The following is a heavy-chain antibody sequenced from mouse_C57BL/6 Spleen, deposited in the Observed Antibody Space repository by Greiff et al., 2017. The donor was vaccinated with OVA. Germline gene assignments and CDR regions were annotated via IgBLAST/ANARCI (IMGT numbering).Heavy chain of an antibody. Sequence: EVQLQQSGPELVKPGASVKISCKASGYTFTDYYMNWVKQSHGKSLEWIGDINPNNGGTSYNQKFKGKATLTVDKSSSTAYMELRSLTSEDSAVYYCAGGEGYITTAYYFDYWGQGTTLTVSS. CDR3: AGGEGYITTAYYFDY. V-gene: IGHV1-26*01. CDR1: GYTFTDYY. D-gene: IGHD1-1*01. CDR2: INPNNGGT. J-gene: IGHJ2*01.